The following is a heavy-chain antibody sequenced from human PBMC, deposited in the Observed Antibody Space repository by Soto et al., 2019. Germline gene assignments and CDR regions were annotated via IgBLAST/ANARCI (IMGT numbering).Heavy chain of an antibody. CDR3: GKVLVGATGHTDSDS. Sequence: ETLSLTCTVSGGSIYRSGYYWGWIRQPPGRGLEWIGNIDYNGVTYSNPSLKSRVTISRDTSKNQFSLKLTSVTAADTALYYCGKVLVGATGHTDSDSWGPGTLVTV. CDR2: IDYNGVT. J-gene: IGHJ4*02. CDR1: GGSIYRSGYY. V-gene: IGHV4-39*01. D-gene: IGHD2-15*01.